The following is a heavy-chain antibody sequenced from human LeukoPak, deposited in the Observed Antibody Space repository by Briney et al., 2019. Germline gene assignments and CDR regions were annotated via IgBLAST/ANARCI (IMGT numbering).Heavy chain of an antibody. Sequence: PGGSLRLSCAGSGFTLSSDDMHWARQAPGRGLEWVAVLSDDGINKYYADSVQGRFSISRDKSKNTLYLQMNRLRNEDTAMYYCTREPSDVSAFDIWGQGTMVTVSS. V-gene: IGHV3-30*04. D-gene: IGHD3-10*02. CDR3: TREPSDVSAFDI. CDR2: LSDDGINK. J-gene: IGHJ3*02. CDR1: GFTLSSDD.